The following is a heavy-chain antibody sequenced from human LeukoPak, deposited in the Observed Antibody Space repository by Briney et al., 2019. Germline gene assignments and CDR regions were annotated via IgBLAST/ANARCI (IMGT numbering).Heavy chain of an antibody. V-gene: IGHV3-48*01. CDR1: GFTFSSYS. CDR2: ISSSSSTI. CDR3: ARDQEGSGYYSDY. Sequence: GGSLRLSCAASGFTFSSYSMNWVRQAPGKGLEWVSYISSSSSTIYYADSVKGRFTISRDNAKNSLYLQMNSLRAEDTAVYYCARDQEGSGYYSDYWGQGTLVTVSS. D-gene: IGHD3-22*01. J-gene: IGHJ4*02.